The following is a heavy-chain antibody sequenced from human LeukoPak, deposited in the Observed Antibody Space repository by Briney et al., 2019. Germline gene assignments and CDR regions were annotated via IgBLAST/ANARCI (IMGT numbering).Heavy chain of an antibody. Sequence: PSETLSLTCTVSGGSISSGGYYWSWIRQHPGKGLEWIGYIYYSGSTYYNPSLKSRVAISVDTSKNQFSLKLSSVTAADTAIYYCAGSVTSRVVLDYWGQGTLVTVSS. CDR3: AGSVTSRVVLDY. V-gene: IGHV4-31*03. CDR1: GGSISSGGYY. J-gene: IGHJ4*02. CDR2: IYYSGST. D-gene: IGHD3-10*01.